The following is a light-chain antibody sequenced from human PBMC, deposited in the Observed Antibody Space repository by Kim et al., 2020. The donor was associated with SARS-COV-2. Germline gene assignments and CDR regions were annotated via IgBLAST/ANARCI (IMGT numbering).Light chain of an antibody. CDR3: QTWDTGIRV. V-gene: IGLV4-69*01. CDR1: AATYA. CDR2: VNSDGTH. Sequence: LGASVKLTCTLSAATYAIAWHQQQPGKGPRFLLKVNSDGTHDKADGVPDRFSGSSSGAERYLTISSLQSEDEADYYCQTWDTGIRVFGGGTKVTVL. J-gene: IGLJ3*02.